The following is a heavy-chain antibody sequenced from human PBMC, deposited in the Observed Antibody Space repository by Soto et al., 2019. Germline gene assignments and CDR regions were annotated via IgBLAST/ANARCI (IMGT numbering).Heavy chain of an antibody. V-gene: IGHV1-69*06. CDR2: IIPIFEST. D-gene: IGHD3-10*01. Sequence: QVQLVQSGAEVRKPGSSVKVSCKASGGSFSSYSISWVRQAPGQGLEWMGWIIPIFESTNYTQKFQGRVTFTADKSTSTAYMELSSLRSEDTAVYYCATGLALAYQLLFCDYWGQGTLVTVSS. CDR1: GGSFSSYS. CDR3: ATGLALAYQLLFCDY. J-gene: IGHJ4*02.